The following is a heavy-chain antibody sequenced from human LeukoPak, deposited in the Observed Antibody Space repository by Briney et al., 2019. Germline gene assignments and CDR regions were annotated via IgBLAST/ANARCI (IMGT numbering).Heavy chain of an antibody. J-gene: IGHJ4*02. Sequence: PGGSLRLSCAASGFTFDDYGMSWVRQAPGKGLEWVSGINWNGGSTGYADSVKGRFTISRDNAKNSLYLQMNSLRAEDTALYHCARVRFGELSTPYYFDYWGQGTLVTVSS. V-gene: IGHV3-20*01. CDR2: INWNGGST. D-gene: IGHD3-10*01. CDR3: ARVRFGELSTPYYFDY. CDR1: GFTFDDYG.